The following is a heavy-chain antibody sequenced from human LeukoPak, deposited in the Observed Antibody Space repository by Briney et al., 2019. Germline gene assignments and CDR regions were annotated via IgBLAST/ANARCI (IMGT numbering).Heavy chain of an antibody. CDR2: ISSSSGSI. V-gene: IGHV3-48*02. CDR3: ARAFPYFDY. CDR1: GVTFSSYS. Sequence: PGRSLRLSCVASGVTFSSYSMNWVRQAPGKGLEWVSFISSSSGSIYYADSVKGRFTISRDNAKNSLYLQMNSLRDEDTALYFCARAFPYFDYWGQGTLVTVSS. J-gene: IGHJ4*02.